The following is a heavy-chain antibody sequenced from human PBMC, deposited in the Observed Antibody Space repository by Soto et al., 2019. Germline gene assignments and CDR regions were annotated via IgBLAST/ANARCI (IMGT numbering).Heavy chain of an antibody. CDR2: TYITGDT. J-gene: IGHJ4*02. V-gene: IGHV4-4*07. Sequence: QVQLQESGPGLVKPSETLSLTCSVSGDSITSYYWSWIRQSAGKGLEGIGRTYITGDTNYNTSLKSRVTMSLDTSKNQLSLKLSSVTAADTAVYYCAREYTETVDGPTPFYFDYWGQGTPVTVSS. CDR3: AREYTETVDGPTPFYFDY. D-gene: IGHD6-19*01. CDR1: GDSITSYY.